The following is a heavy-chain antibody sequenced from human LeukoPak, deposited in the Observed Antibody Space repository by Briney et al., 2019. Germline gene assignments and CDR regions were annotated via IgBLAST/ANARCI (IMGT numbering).Heavy chain of an antibody. CDR2: LKQDGSEI. CDR3: ARGPYDILTGYYLDYMDV. V-gene: IGHV3-7*01. D-gene: IGHD3-9*01. J-gene: IGHJ6*03. Sequence: GGSLRLSCVASDFTFSNYWMSWVRQAPGKGLEWVGNLKQDGSEIYYLDSVKGRFTISRDNAKNSLYLQMNSLRAEDTAVYYCARGPYDILTGYYLDYMDVWGKGTTVTISS. CDR1: DFTFSNYW.